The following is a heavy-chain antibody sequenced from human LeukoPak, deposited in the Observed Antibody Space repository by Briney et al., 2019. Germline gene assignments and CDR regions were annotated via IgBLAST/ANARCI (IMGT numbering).Heavy chain of an antibody. D-gene: IGHD2-21*02. CDR1: GFTFISSW. CDR3: AKVSHLKAYCGGDCYSAIDI. Sequence: AGSLRLSCAASGFTFISSWMHWVRQATGKGLVWVSRTKSDGTGATYADSVKGRFTISRDNAKNTLYLQMNSLRAEDTAVYYCAKVSHLKAYCGGDCYSAIDIWGQGTMVTVSS. V-gene: IGHV3-74*03. CDR2: TKSDGTGA. J-gene: IGHJ3*02.